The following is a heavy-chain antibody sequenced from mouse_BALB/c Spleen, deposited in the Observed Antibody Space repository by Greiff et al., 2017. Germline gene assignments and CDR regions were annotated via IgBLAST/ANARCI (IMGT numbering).Heavy chain of an antibody. Sequence: EVQLQQSGAELVKPGASVKLSCTASGFNIKDTYMHWVKQRPEQGLEWIGRIDPANGNTKYDPKFQGKATITADTSSNTAYLQLSSLTSEDTAVYYCARGYGSSYGYYAMDYWGQGTSVTVSS. CDR2: IDPANGNT. CDR3: ARGYGSSYGYYAMDY. D-gene: IGHD1-1*01. J-gene: IGHJ4*01. CDR1: GFNIKDTY. V-gene: IGHV14-3*02.